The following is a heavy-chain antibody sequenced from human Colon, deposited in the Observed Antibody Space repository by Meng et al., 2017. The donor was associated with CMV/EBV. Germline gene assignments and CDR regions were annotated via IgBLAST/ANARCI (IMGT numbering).Heavy chain of an antibody. CDR1: GFTFSTQY. J-gene: IGHJ5*02. V-gene: IGHV1-46*01. Sequence: QEQLLQSGAEVKKPGASVKVSCKASGFTFSTQYIHWVRQAPGQGLEWLGIIKPSGGSTGYAQKFQGRVTMTRDTSTSTVYMELSSLRSEDTAVYYCARDNSVTDSWWFDPWGQGTLVTVSS. CDR3: ARDNSVTDSWWFDP. CDR2: IKPSGGST. D-gene: IGHD5/OR15-5a*01.